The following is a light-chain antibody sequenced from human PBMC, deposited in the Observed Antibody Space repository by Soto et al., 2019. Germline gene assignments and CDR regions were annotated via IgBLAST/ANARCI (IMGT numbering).Light chain of an antibody. CDR1: PDITNF. Sequence: IQLTQAPSFLSASVGHRVTITCRASPDITNFLAWYQQKPGKAPELLIYGASTLHSGVPPRLSGSGSGTEFTLTISSLQPEDFATYHCQHLNSYPYTFGQGTKVDIK. V-gene: IGKV1-9*01. J-gene: IGKJ2*01. CDR2: GAS. CDR3: QHLNSYPYT.